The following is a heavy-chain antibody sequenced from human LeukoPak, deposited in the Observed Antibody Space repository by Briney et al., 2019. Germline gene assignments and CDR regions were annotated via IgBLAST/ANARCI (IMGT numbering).Heavy chain of an antibody. V-gene: IGHV4-59*02. J-gene: IGHJ6*03. CDR3: ARENNYYYYMDV. CDR1: GGSVSNYY. Sequence: SETLSLTCTVSGGSVSNYYWSWIRQPPGKGLEWIAYINYSGSTNYNPSLKSRVTISVDTSKNQFSLKLSSVTAADTAVYYCARENNYYYYMDVWGKGTTVTISS. CDR2: INYSGST.